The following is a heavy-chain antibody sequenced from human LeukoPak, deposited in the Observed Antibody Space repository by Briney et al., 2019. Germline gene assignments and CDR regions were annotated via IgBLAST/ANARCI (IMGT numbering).Heavy chain of an antibody. CDR3: ARGRQNVLRYFDWLSAGPNFDY. J-gene: IGHJ4*02. Sequence: PSETLSLTCAVYGGSFSGNYWSWIRQPPGKGLEWIGEINHSGSTNYNPSLKSRVTISVDTSKNQFSLKLSSVTAADTAVYYCARGRQNVLRYFDWLSAGPNFDYWGQGTLVTVSS. CDR1: GGSFSGNY. V-gene: IGHV4-34*01. D-gene: IGHD3-9*01. CDR2: INHSGST.